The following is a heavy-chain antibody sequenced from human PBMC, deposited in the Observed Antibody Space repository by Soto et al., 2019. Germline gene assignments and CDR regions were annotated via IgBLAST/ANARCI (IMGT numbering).Heavy chain of an antibody. V-gene: IGHV5-10-1*01. J-gene: IGHJ6*02. CDR3: ATTGGGYYYYYGMDV. Sequence: GESLKISCKGSGYSFAGYWITWVRQKPGKGLEWMGRIDPSDSYTNYSPSFQGHVTISADKSISTAYLQWSSLKASDTAMYYCATTGGGYYYYYGMDVWGQGTTVTVSS. CDR2: IDPSDSYT. D-gene: IGHD7-27*01. CDR1: GYSFAGYW.